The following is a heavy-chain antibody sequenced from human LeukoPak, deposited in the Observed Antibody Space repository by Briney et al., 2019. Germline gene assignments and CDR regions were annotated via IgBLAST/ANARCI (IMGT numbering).Heavy chain of an antibody. D-gene: IGHD6-19*01. CDR2: ISAYNGNT. CDR1: GYTFTSYG. V-gene: IGHV1-18*01. Sequence: ASVKVSCKASGYTFTSYGISWVRQAPGQGLEWMGWISAYNGNTNYAQKLQGRVTMTTDTSTSTAYMELRSLRSDDTAVYYCARDGGFIAVAGSGPSVAFDYWGQGTLVTVSS. J-gene: IGHJ4*02. CDR3: ARDGGFIAVAGSGPSVAFDY.